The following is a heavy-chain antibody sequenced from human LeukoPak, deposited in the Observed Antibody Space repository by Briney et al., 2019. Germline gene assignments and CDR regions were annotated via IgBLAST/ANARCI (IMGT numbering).Heavy chain of an antibody. CDR1: GFTFSSYG. CDR3: ARDRSYDFWSGYYTPDY. CDR2: IWYDGSSK. D-gene: IGHD3-3*01. V-gene: IGHV3-33*01. J-gene: IGHJ4*02. Sequence: GGSLRLSCAASGFTFSSYGIHWVRQAPGKGLEWVALIWYDGSSKYYADSVKGRFTISRDNSKNTLYLQMNSLRAEDTAVYYCARDRSYDFWSGYYTPDYWGQGTWSPSPQ.